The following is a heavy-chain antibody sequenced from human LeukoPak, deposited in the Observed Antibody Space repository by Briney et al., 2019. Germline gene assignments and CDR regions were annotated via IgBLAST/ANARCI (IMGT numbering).Heavy chain of an antibody. V-gene: IGHV1-18*04. CDR3: ARDLHY. CDR1: GYTFTGYY. Sequence: ASVKVPCKASGYTFTGYYMHWVRQAPGQGLEWMGWISAYNGNTNYAQKLQGRVTMTTDTSTSTAYMELRSLRSDDTAVYYCARDLHYWGQGTLVTVSS. CDR2: ISAYNGNT. J-gene: IGHJ4*02.